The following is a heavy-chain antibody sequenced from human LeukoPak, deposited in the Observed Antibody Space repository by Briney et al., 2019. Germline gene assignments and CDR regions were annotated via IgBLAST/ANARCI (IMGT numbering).Heavy chain of an antibody. CDR2: IIPIFGTA. Sequence: SVKVSCKASGGTFSSYAISWVRQAPGQGFEWMGGIIPIFGTANYAQKFQGRVTITTDESTSTAYMELSSLRSEDTAVYYCATDSPYCGGDCYSAYWGQGTLVTVSS. V-gene: IGHV1-69*05. J-gene: IGHJ4*02. CDR3: ATDSPYCGGDCYSAY. D-gene: IGHD2-21*01. CDR1: GGTFSSYA.